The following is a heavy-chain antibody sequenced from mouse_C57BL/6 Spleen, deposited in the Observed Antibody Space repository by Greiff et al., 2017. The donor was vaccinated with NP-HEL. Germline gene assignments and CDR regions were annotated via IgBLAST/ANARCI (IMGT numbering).Heavy chain of an antibody. CDR3: ALNWEGLYYFDY. CDR2: IYPRSGNT. V-gene: IGHV1-81*01. D-gene: IGHD4-1*01. Sequence: QVQLQQSGAELARPGASVKLSCKASGYTFTSYGISWVKQRTGQGLEWIGEIYPRSGNTYYNEKFKGKATLTADKSSSTAYMELRSLTSEDSAVYYCALNWEGLYYFDYWGQGTTLTVSS. J-gene: IGHJ2*01. CDR1: GYTFTSYG.